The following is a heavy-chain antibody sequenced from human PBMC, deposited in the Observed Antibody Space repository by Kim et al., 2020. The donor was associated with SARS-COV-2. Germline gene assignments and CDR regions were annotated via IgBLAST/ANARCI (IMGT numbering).Heavy chain of an antibody. D-gene: IGHD6-13*01. J-gene: IGHJ4*02. CDR3: ARGAAAYDY. CDR2: GST. Sequence: GSTGYADSLKGRFTISGDNSKSTLYLQMNSLRAEDTAVYYGARGAAAYDYWGQGTLVTVSS. V-gene: IGHV3-53*01.